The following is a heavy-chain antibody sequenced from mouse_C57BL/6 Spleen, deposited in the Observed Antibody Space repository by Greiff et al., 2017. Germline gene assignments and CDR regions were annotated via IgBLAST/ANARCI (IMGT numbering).Heavy chain of an antibody. CDR2: IDPEDGET. Sequence: LQLQQSGAELVKPGASVKLSCTASGFNFKDYYMHWVKQRPEPGLEWIGRIDPEDGETKYAPKFQGKATITAAPSSNTAYLQLSSLTSADTAVYVCASALGNYGSTDYWGQGTSPTVS. D-gene: IGHD1-1*01. J-gene: IGHJ2*03. CDR1: GFNFKDYY. V-gene: IGHV14-2*01. CDR3: ASALGNYGSTDY.